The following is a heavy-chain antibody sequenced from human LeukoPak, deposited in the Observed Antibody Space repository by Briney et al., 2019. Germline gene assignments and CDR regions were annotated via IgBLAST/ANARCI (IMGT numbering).Heavy chain of an antibody. V-gene: IGHV3-23*01. CDR1: GGSISSYY. CDR3: ASGSYGSGFYYFYYMDV. D-gene: IGHD3-10*01. Sequence: PSETLSLTCTVSGGSISSYYWSWVRQAPGKGLEWVSAISGSGGSTYYADSVKGRFTISRDNSKNTLYLQMNSLRAEDTAVYYCASGSYGSGFYYFYYMDVWGKGTTVTVSS. CDR2: ISGSGGST. J-gene: IGHJ6*03.